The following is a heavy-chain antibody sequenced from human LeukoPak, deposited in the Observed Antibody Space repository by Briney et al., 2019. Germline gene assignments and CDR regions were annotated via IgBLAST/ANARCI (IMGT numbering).Heavy chain of an antibody. CDR1: GYTFTSYP. CDR3: ARDFEYYGSGSYYDPPYYYYYGMDV. V-gene: IGHV1-46*01. J-gene: IGHJ6*02. D-gene: IGHD3-10*01. CDR2: INPSGGST. Sequence: ASVKVSCKASGYTFTSYPMQWVRQAPGQGLEWMGIINPSGGSTSYAQKFQGRVTMTRDTSTSTVYMELSSLRSEDTAVYYCARDFEYYGSGSYYDPPYYYYYGMDVWGQGTTVTVSS.